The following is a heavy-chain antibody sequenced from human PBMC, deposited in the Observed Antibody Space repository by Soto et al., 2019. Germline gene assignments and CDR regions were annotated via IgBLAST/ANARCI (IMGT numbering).Heavy chain of an antibody. J-gene: IGHJ5*02. D-gene: IGHD6-6*01. V-gene: IGHV1-18*01. CDR3: ARDEIAARPYNWFDP. CDR1: GYTFTSYG. CDR2: ISAYNGNT. Sequence: ASVKVSCKASGYTFTSYGISWVRQAPGQGLEWMGCISAYNGNTNYAQKLQGRVTMTTDTSTSTAYMELRSLRSDDTAVYYCARDEIAARPYNWFDPWGQGTLVTVSS.